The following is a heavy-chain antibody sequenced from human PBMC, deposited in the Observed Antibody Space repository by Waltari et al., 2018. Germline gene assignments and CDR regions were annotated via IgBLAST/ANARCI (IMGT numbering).Heavy chain of an antibody. V-gene: IGHV4-4*07. CDR2: IYTSGST. J-gene: IGHJ4*02. Sequence: QVQLQESGPGLVKPSETLSLTCTVSGRSISCYYWSWIRPPAGKGLEWIGRIYTSGSTNYNPSLKSRVTMSVDTSKNQFSLKLSSVTAADTAVYYCARDRYYYDSSGYSGSGYFDYWGQGTLVTVSS. CDR3: ARDRYYYDSSGYSGSGYFDY. D-gene: IGHD3-22*01. CDR1: GRSISCYY.